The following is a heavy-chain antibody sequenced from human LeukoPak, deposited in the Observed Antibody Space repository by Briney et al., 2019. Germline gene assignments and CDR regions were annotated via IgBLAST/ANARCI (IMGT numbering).Heavy chain of an antibody. CDR3: ARARDPLLEMATISDAFDT. D-gene: IGHD5-24*01. CDR2: IIPIFGTA. V-gene: IGHV1-69*13. Sequence: GASLKVSCTASGVTFSSYAISWVRQAPGQGLEWMGWIIPIFGTANYAQKFQGRFTITADESTSTAYMELSSLRSDDTAVYYCARARDPLLEMATISDAFDTRGQGTIVTVSS. CDR1: GVTFSSYA. J-gene: IGHJ3*02.